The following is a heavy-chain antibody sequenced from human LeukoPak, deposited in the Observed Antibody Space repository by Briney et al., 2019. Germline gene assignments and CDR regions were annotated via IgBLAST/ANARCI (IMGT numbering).Heavy chain of an antibody. Sequence: NPSDTLSLTCAVSGYFSSSSNWWGWIRQPPGKGLEWIGYVYYSGSAYYNPSLKSRVTMSVDTSKNQFSLKLSSVTAVDTAVYYCARNQAVAGNHGAMDIWGQGTMVTVSS. D-gene: IGHD6-19*01. CDR3: ARNQAVAGNHGAMDI. CDR2: VYYSGSA. J-gene: IGHJ3*02. V-gene: IGHV4-28*01. CDR1: GYFSSSSNW.